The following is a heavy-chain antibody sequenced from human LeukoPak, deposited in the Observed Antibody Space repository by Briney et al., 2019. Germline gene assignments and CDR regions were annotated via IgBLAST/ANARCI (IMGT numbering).Heavy chain of an antibody. V-gene: IGHV3-74*01. CDR1: RFTFNSYW. Sequence: GGSLRLSCAASRFTFNSYWMHWVRQAPGKGLVWVSRIVGDGSYTNYAGSVTGPFTISRDNAKNTLCLLMNGLTAEDTAVYYCARDGSNSHAFDVWGLGTMVTVSS. CDR2: IVGDGSYT. J-gene: IGHJ3*01. CDR3: ARDGSNSHAFDV. D-gene: IGHD5-24*01.